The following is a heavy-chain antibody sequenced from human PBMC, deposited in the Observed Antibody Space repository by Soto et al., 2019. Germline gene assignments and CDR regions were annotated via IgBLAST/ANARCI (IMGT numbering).Heavy chain of an antibody. Sequence: ASVKVSCKASGYTFTSYAMHWVRQAPGQRLEWMGWINAGNGNTKYSQKFQGRATITRDTSASTAYMELSSLRSEDTAVYYCARDQVDGYYALNYYYYGMDVWGQGTTVTVSS. CDR2: INAGNGNT. CDR3: ARDQVDGYYALNYYYYGMDV. D-gene: IGHD3-22*01. J-gene: IGHJ6*02. V-gene: IGHV1-3*01. CDR1: GYTFTSYA.